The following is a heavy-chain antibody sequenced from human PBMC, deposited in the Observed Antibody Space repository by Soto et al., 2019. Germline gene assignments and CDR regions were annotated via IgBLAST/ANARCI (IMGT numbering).Heavy chain of an antibody. CDR3: AGDLGGVGSY. D-gene: IGHD3-16*01. J-gene: IGHJ4*02. CDR1: GFTFSNYW. Sequence: GGSLRLSCAASGFTFSNYWMHWVRQAPGQGLVWVSRLNTNGRITDYADSVQGRFTISRDNARNTLYLQINSLRVEDTAVYYCAGDLGGVGSYWGQGTLVTVSS. CDR2: LNTNGRIT. V-gene: IGHV3-74*01.